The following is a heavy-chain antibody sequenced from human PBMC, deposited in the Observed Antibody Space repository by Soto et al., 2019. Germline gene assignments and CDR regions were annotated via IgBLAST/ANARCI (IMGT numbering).Heavy chain of an antibody. CDR1: VGTYSSYA. D-gene: IGHD2-2*01. Sequence: GASVKVCCKASVGTYSSYAISWVRQAPGQGLEWMGGIIPIFGTANYAQKFQGRVTITADESTSTAYMELSSLRSEDTAVYYCASPTGDIVVVPAGYYYYYGMDVWGQGTTVTVSS. J-gene: IGHJ6*02. V-gene: IGHV1-69*01. CDR2: IIPIFGTA. CDR3: ASPTGDIVVVPAGYYYYYGMDV.